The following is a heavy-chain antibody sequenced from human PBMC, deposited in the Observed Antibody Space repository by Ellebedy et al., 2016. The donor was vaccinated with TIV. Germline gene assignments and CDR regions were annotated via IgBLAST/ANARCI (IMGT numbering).Heavy chain of an antibody. CDR2: IWYDGTNK. CDR1: GFTFSSYG. J-gene: IGHJ3*02. Sequence: GESLKISCAASGFTFSSYGMHWVRQGPGKGLEWVAVIWYDGTNKYYADSEQGRFTISRDNSKNTLYLQMNSLRAEDTAVYYCAGDRAAAGANDAFDIWGQGTMVTVSS. V-gene: IGHV3-33*01. CDR3: AGDRAAAGANDAFDI. D-gene: IGHD6-13*01.